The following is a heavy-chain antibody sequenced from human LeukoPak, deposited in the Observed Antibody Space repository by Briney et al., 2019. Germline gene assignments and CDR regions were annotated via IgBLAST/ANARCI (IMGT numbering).Heavy chain of an antibody. CDR1: GYTFTTYG. J-gene: IGHJ3*01. V-gene: IGHV1-18*01. D-gene: IGHD4-17*01. Sequence: ASVKVSCKTSGYTFTTYGINWVRQAPGQGREWMGWISPYHGNAKYAYGLQDRVTLTTDASTTTAYMELSGLRPDDTAVYYCTRDYGDYGDDVFDVWGQGTMVIVSS. CDR2: ISPYHGNA. CDR3: TRDYGDYGDDVFDV.